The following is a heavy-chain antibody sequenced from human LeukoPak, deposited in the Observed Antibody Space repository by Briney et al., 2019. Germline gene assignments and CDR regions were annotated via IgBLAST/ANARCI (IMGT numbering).Heavy chain of an antibody. CDR1: GYTFTGYY. V-gene: IGHV1-2*02. CDR2: INPNSGGT. J-gene: IGHJ5*02. D-gene: IGHD6-13*01. Sequence: ASVRVSCKASGYTFTGYYMHWVRQAPGQGLEWMGWINPNSGGTNYAQKFQGRVTMTRDTSISTAYMELSRLRSDDTAVYYCARERQEWAAAATYNWFDPWGQGTLVTVSS. CDR3: ARERQEWAAAATYNWFDP.